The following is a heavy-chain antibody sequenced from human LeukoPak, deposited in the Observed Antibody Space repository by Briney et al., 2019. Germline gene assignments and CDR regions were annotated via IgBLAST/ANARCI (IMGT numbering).Heavy chain of an antibody. V-gene: IGHV3-23*01. Sequence: PGGSLRLSCAASGFTFSAYAMSWVRQAPGKGLEWVSCIDATGGGIYYADSVRGRFIISRHNSKKMVYLQMDSLRTEDTAIYYCAKGKVNHLGAFDYWGQGTLVAVSS. CDR2: IDATGGGI. D-gene: IGHD1-26*01. CDR3: AKGKVNHLGAFDY. CDR1: GFTFSAYA. J-gene: IGHJ4*02.